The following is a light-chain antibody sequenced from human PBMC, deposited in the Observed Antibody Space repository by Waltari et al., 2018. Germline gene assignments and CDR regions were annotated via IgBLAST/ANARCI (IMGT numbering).Light chain of an antibody. V-gene: IGKV3-20*01. CDR2: GAS. Sequence: IVLTQSPDTLSLSPGQRATLSCRASQTINNNFLVWYQQKPGQAPRLIIHGASSRATGFPDRFSGSGSGTDCTLTINSRKPEDSAVYYCQQYDGSVLTFGGGTKVEI. CDR1: QTINNNF. J-gene: IGKJ4*01. CDR3: QQYDGSVLT.